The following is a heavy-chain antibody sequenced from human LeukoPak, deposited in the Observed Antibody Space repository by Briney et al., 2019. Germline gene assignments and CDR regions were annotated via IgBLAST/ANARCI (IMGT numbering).Heavy chain of an antibody. J-gene: IGHJ4*02. D-gene: IGHD3-10*01. CDR2: INPSGGST. CDR1: GYTLTSYR. V-gene: IGHV1-46*01. Sequence: ASVKVSCKASGYTLTSYRIQWVRHAPGQGLEWMGVINPSGGSTSYTQKFQGRVTMTRDTSTSTVYMELSSLTSEDTAVYYCARDSLPHYYTSGSQNPADYWGQGTLVTVSS. CDR3: ARDSLPHYYTSGSQNPADY.